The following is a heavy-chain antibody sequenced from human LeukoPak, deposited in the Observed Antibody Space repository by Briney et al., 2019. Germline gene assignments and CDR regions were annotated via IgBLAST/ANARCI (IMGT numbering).Heavy chain of an antibody. CDR2: INWNVGST. CDR1: GFTFDDYG. Sequence: GGSLRLSCAASGFTFDDYGMSWVRQAPGRGLEWVSGINWNVGSTGYADSVKGRFTISRDNAKNSLYLQMNSLRAEDTALYHCARDPGYCSGGSCQPLGRGMDVWGQGTTVTVSS. V-gene: IGHV3-20*01. CDR3: ARDPGYCSGGSCQPLGRGMDV. J-gene: IGHJ6*02. D-gene: IGHD2-15*01.